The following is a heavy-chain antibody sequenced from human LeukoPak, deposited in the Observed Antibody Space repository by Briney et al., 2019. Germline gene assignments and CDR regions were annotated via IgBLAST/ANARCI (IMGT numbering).Heavy chain of an antibody. D-gene: IGHD4-11*01. CDR1: GYSISSGYY. J-gene: IGHJ5*02. CDR3: ARAGGGQSADH. CDR2: IYHSGST. V-gene: IGHV4-38-2*02. Sequence: SETLSLTFTVSGYSISSGYYWGWIRQPPGKGLEWIGSIYHSGSTYYNPSLKSRVTISVDTSKNQFSLKLSSVTAADTAVYYCARAGGGQSADHWGQGTLVTVSS.